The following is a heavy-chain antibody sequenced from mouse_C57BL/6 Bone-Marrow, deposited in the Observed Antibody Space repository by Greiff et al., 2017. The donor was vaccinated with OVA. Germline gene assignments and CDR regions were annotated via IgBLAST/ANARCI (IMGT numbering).Heavy chain of an antibody. Sequence: EVQLQQSGAELVRPGASVKLSCTASGFNIKDDYMHWVKQRPEQSLEWIGWIDPENGDTEYASKFQGKATITADTSSNTAYLQLSSLTSEDTAVYYCTFYDGYYTYAMDYWGQGTSVTVSS. CDR3: TFYDGYYTYAMDY. D-gene: IGHD2-3*01. CDR1: GFNIKDDY. CDR2: IDPENGDT. J-gene: IGHJ4*01. V-gene: IGHV14-4*01.